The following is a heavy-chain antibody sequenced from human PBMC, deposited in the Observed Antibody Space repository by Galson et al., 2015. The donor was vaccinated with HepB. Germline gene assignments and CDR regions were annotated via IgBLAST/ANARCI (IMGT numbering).Heavy chain of an antibody. D-gene: IGHD3-22*01. V-gene: IGHV3-33*08. CDR1: GFTFSNCG. Sequence: SLRLSCAASGFTFSNCGMHWVRQAPGKGLEWVAIIWYDGTNKYYADSVKGRFTISRDNSKNTLYLQMNSLRAEDTAIYYCARERMISPHDVFDMWGQGTMVTVSS. J-gene: IGHJ3*02. CDR3: ARERMISPHDVFDM. CDR2: IWYDGTNK.